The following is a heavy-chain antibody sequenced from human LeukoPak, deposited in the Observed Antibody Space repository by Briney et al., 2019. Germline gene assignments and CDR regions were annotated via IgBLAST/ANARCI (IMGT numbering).Heavy chain of an antibody. CDR1: GFTFSSYG. V-gene: IGHV3-30*18. CDR3: GKGNYYDTKDLYGMDV. Sequence: QPGRSLRLSCAASGFTFSSYGMHWVRQAPGKGLEWVAVISYDGSNKYSADSVKGRFTISRDNSKNTLYLQMNSLRAEDTAVYYCGKGNYYDTKDLYGMDVWGQGTTVTVSS. CDR2: ISYDGSNK. D-gene: IGHD3-22*01. J-gene: IGHJ6*02.